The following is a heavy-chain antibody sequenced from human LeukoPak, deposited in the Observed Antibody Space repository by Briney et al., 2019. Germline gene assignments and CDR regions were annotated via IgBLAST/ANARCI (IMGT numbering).Heavy chain of an antibody. D-gene: IGHD3-3*01. J-gene: IGHJ4*02. V-gene: IGHV1-8*01. CDR2: MNPNSGNT. CDR3: ARARKGLRFLEWSPPPIREPLDY. Sequence: GASVKVSCKASGYTFTSYDINWVRQATGQGLEWMGWMNPNSGNTGYAQKFQGRVTMTRNTSISTAYMELSSLRSEDTAVYYCARARKGLRFLEWSPPPIREPLDYWGQGTLVTVSS. CDR1: GYTFTSYD.